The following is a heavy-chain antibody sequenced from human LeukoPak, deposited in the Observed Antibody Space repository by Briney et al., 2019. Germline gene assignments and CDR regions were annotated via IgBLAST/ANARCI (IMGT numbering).Heavy chain of an antibody. CDR3: ARRLADGVRSIGY. D-gene: IGHD3-10*01. CDR1: GFTFSDHY. J-gene: IGHJ4*02. Sequence: GGSLRLSCAASGFTFSDHYMNWVRQAPGKGLEWISFIDISGSIISYADSVKGRFIISRDNARNSLYLQMNSLRAEDTAVYYCARRLADGVRSIGYWGQGTLVTVST. V-gene: IGHV3-11*01. CDR2: IDISGSII.